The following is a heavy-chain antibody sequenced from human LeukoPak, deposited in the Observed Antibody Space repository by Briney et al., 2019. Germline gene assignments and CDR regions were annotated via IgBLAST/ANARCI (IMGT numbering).Heavy chain of an antibody. D-gene: IGHD5-12*01. CDR2: INPNSGGT. V-gene: IGHV1-2*02. Sequence: ASVKDSCKASGYTFTSYYMHWVRQAPGQGLEWMGWINPNSGGTNYAQKFQGRVTMTRDTSISTAYMELSRLRSDDTAVYYCARASTRIVATIAYYWGQGTLVTVSS. CDR3: ARASTRIVATIAYY. J-gene: IGHJ4*02. CDR1: GYTFTSYY.